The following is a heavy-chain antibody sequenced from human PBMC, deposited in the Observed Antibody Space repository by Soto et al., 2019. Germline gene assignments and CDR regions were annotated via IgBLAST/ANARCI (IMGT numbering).Heavy chain of an antibody. Sequence: ASVKVSCKASGYTFTSYYMHWVRQAPGQGLEWMGIINPSGGSTSYAQKFQGRVTMTRDTSTSTVYMELSSLRSEDTVVYYCAADRYSCYDLDDAFDIWGQGTMVTVSS. CDR2: INPSGGST. CDR1: GYTFTSYY. V-gene: IGHV1-46*01. J-gene: IGHJ3*02. D-gene: IGHD5-12*01. CDR3: AADRYSCYDLDDAFDI.